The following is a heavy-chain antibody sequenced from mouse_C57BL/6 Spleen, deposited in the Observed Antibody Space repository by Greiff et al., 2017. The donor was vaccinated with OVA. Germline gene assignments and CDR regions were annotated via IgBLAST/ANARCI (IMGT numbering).Heavy chain of an antibody. CDR3: ARGNYYGSSPLNY. V-gene: IGHV3-6*01. CDR1: GYSITSGYY. D-gene: IGHD1-1*01. CDR2: ISYDGSN. J-gene: IGHJ2*01. Sequence: VQRVESGPGLVKPSQSLSLTCSVTGYSITSGYYWNWIRQFPGNKLEWMGYISYDGSNNYNPSLKNRISITRDTSKNQFFLKLNSVTTEDTATYYCARGNYYGSSPLNYWGQGTTLTVSS.